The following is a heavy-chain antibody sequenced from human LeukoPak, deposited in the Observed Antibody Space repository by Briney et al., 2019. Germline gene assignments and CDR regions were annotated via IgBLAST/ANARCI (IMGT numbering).Heavy chain of an antibody. Sequence: GASVKVSCKASGGTFSSYTISWVRQAPGQGLEWMGRINPNSGGTNYAQKFQGRVTMTRDTSISTAYMELSRLRSDDTAVYYCAIPWRYSSSWPFDYWGQGTLVTVSS. CDR3: AIPWRYSSSWPFDY. J-gene: IGHJ4*02. CDR2: INPNSGGT. CDR1: GGTFSSYT. D-gene: IGHD6-13*01. V-gene: IGHV1-2*06.